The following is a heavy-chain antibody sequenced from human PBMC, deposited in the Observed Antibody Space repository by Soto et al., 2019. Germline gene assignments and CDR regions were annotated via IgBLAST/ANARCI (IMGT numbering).Heavy chain of an antibody. V-gene: IGHV1-46*01. Sequence: QVQLLQSGAEVKKPGASVKVSCKASGYNFTSHYIQWVRQAPGQGLEWMGIINPYTFIATYAPNSQGRVTMTTDTSSNTVYMELSSLRSEDEAVYYCTREYCGGDCILDHWGQGTLVTVSS. D-gene: IGHD2-21*02. CDR3: TREYCGGDCILDH. J-gene: IGHJ4*02. CDR2: INPYTFIA. CDR1: GYNFTSHY.